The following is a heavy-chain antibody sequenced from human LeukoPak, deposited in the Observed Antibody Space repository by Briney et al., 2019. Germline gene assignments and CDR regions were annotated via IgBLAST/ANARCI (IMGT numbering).Heavy chain of an antibody. Sequence: SETLSLTRAVYGGSFSGYYWSWIRQPPGKGLEWIGEINHSGSTNYKPSLKSRVTISVDTSKNQFSLKLSSVTAADTAVYYCARGRGYNAFDFWGQGTMVTVSA. D-gene: IGHD5-18*01. V-gene: IGHV4-34*01. CDR3: ARGRGYNAFDF. CDR1: GGSFSGYY. CDR2: INHSGST. J-gene: IGHJ3*01.